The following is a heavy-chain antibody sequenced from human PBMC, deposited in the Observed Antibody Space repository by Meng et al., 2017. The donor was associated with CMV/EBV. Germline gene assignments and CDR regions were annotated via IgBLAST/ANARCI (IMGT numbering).Heavy chain of an antibody. V-gene: IGHV1-2*02. CDR2: INPNSGGT. CDR3: ARGQGDFWSGYSVYYYYGMDV. Sequence: ASVKVSCKASGYTFTGYYMYWVRQAPGQGLEWMGWINPNSGGTNYAQKFQGRVTISVDTSKNQFSLKLSSVTAADTAVYYCARGQGDFWSGYSVYYYYGMDVWGQGTTVTVSS. J-gene: IGHJ6*02. D-gene: IGHD3-3*01. CDR1: GYTFTGYY.